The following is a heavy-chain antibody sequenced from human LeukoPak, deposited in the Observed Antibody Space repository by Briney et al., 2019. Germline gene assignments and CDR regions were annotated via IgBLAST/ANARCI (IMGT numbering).Heavy chain of an antibody. CDR3: ARSPRNIVVVPAAPDY. V-gene: IGHV3-21*01. D-gene: IGHD2-2*01. CDR2: ISSSSSYI. Sequence: GGSLRLSCAASGFTFTTYSMNWVRRAPGKGLEWVSSISSSSSYIYYADSVKGRFTISRDNAKNSLYLQMNSLRAEDTAVYYCARSPRNIVVVPAAPDYWGQGTLVTVSS. CDR1: GFTFTTYS. J-gene: IGHJ4*02.